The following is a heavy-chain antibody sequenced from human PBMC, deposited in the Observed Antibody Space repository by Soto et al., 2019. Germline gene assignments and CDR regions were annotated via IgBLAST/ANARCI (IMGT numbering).Heavy chain of an antibody. CDR2: ISYDGSNK. CDR1: GFTFSSYG. J-gene: IGHJ4*02. CDR3: AKVPNLTMVRGVPDY. V-gene: IGHV3-30*18. Sequence: VGSLRLSCAASGFTFSSYGMHWVRQAPGKGLEWVAVISYDGSNKYYADSVKGRFTISRDNSKNTLYLQMNSLRAEDTAVYYCAKVPNLTMVRGVPDYWGQGTLVTVSS. D-gene: IGHD3-10*01.